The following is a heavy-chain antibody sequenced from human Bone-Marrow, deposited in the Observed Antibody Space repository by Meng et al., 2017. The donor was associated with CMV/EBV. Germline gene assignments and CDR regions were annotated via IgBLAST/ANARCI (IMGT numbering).Heavy chain of an antibody. J-gene: IGHJ4*02. Sequence: SETLSLTCTVSGGSISSYYWSWIQQPPGKGLEWIGYIYYSGSTNYNPSLKSRVTISVDTSKNQFSLKLSSVTAADTAVYYCARVVYYDSSGTFDYWGQGTLVTVSS. D-gene: IGHD3-22*01. CDR3: ARVVYYDSSGTFDY. CDR1: GGSISSYY. V-gene: IGHV4-59*01. CDR2: IYYSGST.